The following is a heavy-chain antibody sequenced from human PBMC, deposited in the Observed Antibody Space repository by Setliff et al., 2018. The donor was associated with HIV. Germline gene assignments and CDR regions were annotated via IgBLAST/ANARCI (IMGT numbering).Heavy chain of an antibody. CDR3: ARLPGGSVYYVDY. V-gene: IGHV5-51*01. D-gene: IGHD3-10*01. J-gene: IGHJ4*02. CDR1: GYSFTTYW. CDR2: INPADSDT. Sequence: GESLKLSCKGSGYSFTTYWIAWVLQMPGEGLEWMGIINPADSDTRYSPSFQGQVTFSADKSINTAYLQWSGLKASSTAIYYCARLPGGSVYYVDYWGQGTLVTVSS.